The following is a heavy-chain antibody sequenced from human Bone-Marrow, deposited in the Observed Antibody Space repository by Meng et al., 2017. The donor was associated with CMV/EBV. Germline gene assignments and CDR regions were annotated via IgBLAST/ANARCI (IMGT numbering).Heavy chain of an antibody. V-gene: IGHV1-18*01. J-gene: IGHJ4*02. D-gene: IGHD3-10*01. CDR2: ISAYNGNT. Sequence: QVLLAQSGAEVRKPGASVKVSCKASGYTFTSNGISWVRQAPGQGLEWMGWISAYNGNTNYAQKLQGRVTMTTDTSTSTAYMELRSLRSDDTAVYYCARDRAGGGYFDYWGQGTLVTVSS. CDR3: ARDRAGGGYFDY. CDR1: GYTFTSNG.